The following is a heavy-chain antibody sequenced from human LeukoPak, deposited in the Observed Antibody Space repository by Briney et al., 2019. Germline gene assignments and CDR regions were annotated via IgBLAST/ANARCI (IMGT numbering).Heavy chain of an antibody. CDR1: GGSISSYY. D-gene: IGHD3-10*01. CDR2: IYYGGST. Sequence: SETLSLTCTVSGGSISSYYWSWIRQPPGKGLEWIGYIYYGGSTNYNPSLKSRVTISVDTSKNQFSLKLSSVTAADTAVYYCARLPPLYGSGSFAKDYWGQGTLVTVSS. V-gene: IGHV4-59*12. CDR3: ARLPPLYGSGSFAKDY. J-gene: IGHJ4*02.